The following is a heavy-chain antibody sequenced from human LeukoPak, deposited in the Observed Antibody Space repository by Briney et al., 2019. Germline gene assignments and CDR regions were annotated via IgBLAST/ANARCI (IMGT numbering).Heavy chain of an antibody. J-gene: IGHJ4*02. Sequence: GGSLRLSCAASGFTFSKAWMSWVRQAPGKGLEWVGHIKSKSDGGKADYGVPVKGRFTISRDDSKDTVHLQMNSLKSEDTAVYYCATGGSAWSFDYWGQGILVTVSS. CDR1: GFTFSKAW. D-gene: IGHD6-19*01. CDR2: IKSKSDGGKA. CDR3: ATGGSAWSFDY. V-gene: IGHV3-15*01.